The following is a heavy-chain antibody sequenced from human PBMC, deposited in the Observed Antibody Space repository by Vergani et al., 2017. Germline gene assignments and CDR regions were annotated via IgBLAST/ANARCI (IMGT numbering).Heavy chain of an antibody. D-gene: IGHD2-21*02. Sequence: QITLKESGPTLVKPTQTLTLTCTFSGFSLSTSGVGVGWIRQPPGKALEWLALIYWDDDKRYSPSLKSRLTITKDTSKNQVVLTMTNMDPVDTATYYCADSFQVTPHPYYVDYWGQGTLVTVSS. CDR3: ADSFQVTPHPYYVDY. J-gene: IGHJ4*02. CDR1: GFSLSTSGVG. V-gene: IGHV2-5*02. CDR2: IYWDDDK.